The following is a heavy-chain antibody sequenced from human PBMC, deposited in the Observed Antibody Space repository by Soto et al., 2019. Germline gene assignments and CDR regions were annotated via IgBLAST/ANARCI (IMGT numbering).Heavy chain of an antibody. CDR2: IYYSGST. V-gene: IGHV4-59*01. Sequence: LSLTCTVSGGSISSYYWSWIRQPPGKGLEWIGNIYYSGSTNYNPSLKSRVTISIDTSKNQFSLKLSSVTAADTAVYYCARMGGWYSSSSDHWGQGTLVTVSS. D-gene: IGHD6-6*01. J-gene: IGHJ4*02. CDR1: GGSISSYY. CDR3: ARMGGWYSSSSDH.